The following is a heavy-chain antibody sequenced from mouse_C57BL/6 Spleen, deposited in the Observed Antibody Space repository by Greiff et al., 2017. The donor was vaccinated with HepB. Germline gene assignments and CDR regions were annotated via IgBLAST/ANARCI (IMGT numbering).Heavy chain of an antibody. CDR1: GYTFTSYW. CDR3: ARRLRLRFAY. J-gene: IGHJ3*01. CDR2: IDPSDSYT. V-gene: IGHV1-50*01. D-gene: IGHD3-2*02. Sequence: VQLQQPGAELVKPGASVKLSCKASGYTFTSYWMQWVKQRPGQGLEWIGEIDPSDSYTNYNQKFKGKATLTVDTSSSTAYMQLSSLTSEDSAVYYCARRLRLRFAYWGQGTLVTVSA.